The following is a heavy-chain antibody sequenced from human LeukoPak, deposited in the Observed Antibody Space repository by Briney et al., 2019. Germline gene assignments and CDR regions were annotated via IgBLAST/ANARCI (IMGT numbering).Heavy chain of an antibody. V-gene: IGHV4-4*07. Sequence: PAETLSLTCTVSGASISSYYWSWIRQPAGKGLEWIGRINTSGSNTNNPSLKSRVIMSVDTYKKQSSLKLNSVTAADTAVYYCARGYSSAWYQDWGQGTLVTVSS. J-gene: IGHJ4*02. D-gene: IGHD6-19*01. CDR3: ARGYSSAWYQD. CDR2: INTSGSN. CDR1: GASISSYY.